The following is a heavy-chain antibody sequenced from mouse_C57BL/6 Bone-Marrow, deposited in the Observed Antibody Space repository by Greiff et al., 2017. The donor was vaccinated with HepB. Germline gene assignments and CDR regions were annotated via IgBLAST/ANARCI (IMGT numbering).Heavy chain of an antibody. CDR1: GYTFTDYN. Sequence: VQLQQSGPELVKPGASVKIPCKASGYTFTDYNMDWVKQSHGKSLEWIGDINPNNGGTNYNQKFKGKATLTVDKSSSTAYMELRSLTSEDTAVYYCARSATVVERNFDYWGQGTTLTVSS. CDR3: ARSATVVERNFDY. V-gene: IGHV1-18*01. CDR2: INPNNGGT. J-gene: IGHJ2*01. D-gene: IGHD1-1*01.